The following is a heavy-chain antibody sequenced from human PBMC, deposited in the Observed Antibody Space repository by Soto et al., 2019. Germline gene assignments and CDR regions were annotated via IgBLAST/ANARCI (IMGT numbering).Heavy chain of an antibody. CDR1: GYTFTTYA. CDR3: ATEPLTMPRGEGNYYGMDV. CDR2: ISAGNGDT. J-gene: IGHJ6*02. V-gene: IGHV1-18*01. D-gene: IGHD3-10*01. Sequence: QVQLVQSGAEVKKPGASVRVSCKASGYTFTTYAFSWVRQAPGQGLEWMGWISAGNGDTNYAQRLQGRVTMTTDTYTNTAYMELKSLRPDDTAVYYCATEPLTMPRGEGNYYGMDVWGQGTTVTVSS.